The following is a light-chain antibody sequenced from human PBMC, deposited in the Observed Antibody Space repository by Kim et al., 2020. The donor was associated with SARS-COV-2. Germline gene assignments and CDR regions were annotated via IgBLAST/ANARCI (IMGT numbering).Light chain of an antibody. Sequence: PGKHATLACFAIQTILSLFLAWYKHRPVQAPTLLTACASISASDIPDRFRGSGSGTDFTLTISRLEPEDFAVYFCHQCDTSPCTFGQGTQVEVK. CDR2: CAS. CDR3: HQCDTSPCT. V-gene: IGKV3-20*01. CDR1: QTILSLF. J-gene: IGKJ1*01.